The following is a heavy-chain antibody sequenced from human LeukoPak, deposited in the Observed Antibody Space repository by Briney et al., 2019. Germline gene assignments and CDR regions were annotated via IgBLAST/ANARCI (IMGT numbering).Heavy chain of an antibody. CDR3: ARDRGSSLDY. J-gene: IGHJ4*02. Sequence: GASVKLSCKASGVTFSSYAISWVRQAPGKGLEWMGGIIPIFGTANYAQKFRGRVTITTDESTSTGYRELSSLRSEDTAVYYCARDRGSSLDYWGQGTLVTVSS. CDR1: GVTFSSYA. D-gene: IGHD3-10*01. V-gene: IGHV1-69*05. CDR2: IIPIFGTA.